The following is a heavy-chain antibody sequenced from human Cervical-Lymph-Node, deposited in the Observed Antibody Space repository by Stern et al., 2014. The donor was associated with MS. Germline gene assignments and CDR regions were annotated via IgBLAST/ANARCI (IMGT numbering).Heavy chain of an antibody. CDR1: GFTLSSYS. J-gene: IGHJ4*02. D-gene: IGHD3-10*01. Sequence: EVQLVESGGGLVKPGGSLRLSCAASGFTLSSYSMNWVRQAPGKGLEWVSSISSSSSYIYYADSVKGRFTISRDNAKNSLYLQMNSLRAEDTAVYYCARDPITMVRGVFYWGQGTLVTVSS. V-gene: IGHV3-21*01. CDR2: ISSSSSYI. CDR3: ARDPITMVRGVFY.